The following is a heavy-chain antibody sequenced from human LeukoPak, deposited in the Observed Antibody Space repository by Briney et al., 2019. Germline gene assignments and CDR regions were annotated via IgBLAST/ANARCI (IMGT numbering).Heavy chain of an antibody. Sequence: GGSLRLSCAASGFPFSDHEMNWVRQAPGKGLEWVSYISSSGSDKYYPDSVKGRFTISRDNAKNSLYLQMNSLRAEDTAVYYCARRTSGAFAIWGQGIKVTVSS. V-gene: IGHV3-48*03. J-gene: IGHJ3*02. CDR2: ISSSGSDK. CDR1: GFPFSDHE. CDR3: ARRTSGAFAI.